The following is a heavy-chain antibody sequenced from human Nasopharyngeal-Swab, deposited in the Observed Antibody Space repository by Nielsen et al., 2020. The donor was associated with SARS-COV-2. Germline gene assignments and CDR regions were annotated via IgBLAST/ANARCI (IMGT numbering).Heavy chain of an antibody. CDR3: ATDFAIAVAGPPNY. D-gene: IGHD6-19*01. J-gene: IGHJ4*02. CDR1: GCTFRSYA. V-gene: IGHV1-24*01. Sequence: SVKVSCKASGCTFRSYAISWLRQAPGQGLEWMGGVDPEDGETIYAQKFQGRVTMTEDTSTDTAYMELSSLRSEDTAVYYCATDFAIAVAGPPNYWGQGTLVTVSS. CDR2: VDPEDGET.